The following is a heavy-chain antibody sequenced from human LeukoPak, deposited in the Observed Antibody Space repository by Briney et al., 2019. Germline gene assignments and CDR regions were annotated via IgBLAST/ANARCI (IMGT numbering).Heavy chain of an antibody. CDR2: IYHSGST. Sequence: PSETLSLTCAVSGYSISSGCYWRWIRQPPGKGLEWIGSIYHSGSTYYNPSLKSRVTISVDTSKNQFSLKLSSVTAADTAVYYCARFHRAVAGTGVSDYWGQGTLVTVSS. D-gene: IGHD6-19*01. CDR3: ARFHRAVAGTGVSDY. V-gene: IGHV4-38-2*01. CDR1: GYSISSGCY. J-gene: IGHJ4*02.